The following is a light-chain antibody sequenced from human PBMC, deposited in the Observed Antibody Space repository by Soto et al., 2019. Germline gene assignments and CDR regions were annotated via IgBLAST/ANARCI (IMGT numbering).Light chain of an antibody. J-gene: IGKJ4*01. CDR1: QNLLHSNGYNY. CDR2: LGS. V-gene: IGKV2-28*01. Sequence: EIVLTQSPLSLPVTPGEPASISCRSSQNLLHSNGYNYLNWYLQKPGQSPQLLIYLGSNRASGVPDRFSGSGSGTDFTLTINRVEAEDVGLYFCAQGLATPFTFGGGTKVYIK. CDR3: AQGLATPFT.